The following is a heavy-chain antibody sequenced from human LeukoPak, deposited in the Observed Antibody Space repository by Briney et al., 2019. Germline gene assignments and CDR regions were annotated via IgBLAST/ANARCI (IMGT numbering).Heavy chain of an antibody. CDR1: GGSINGNY. J-gene: IGHJ6*03. CDR2: IYSSGNT. D-gene: IGHD6-19*01. V-gene: IGHV4-4*07. CDR3: AREGRSSGRPYYYMAV. Sequence: KASETLSLTCTVSGGSINGNYWNWIRQAAGKGLEWIGQIYSSGNTNYNPSLKSRVTMSVDTSKNEFSLKLTSVTDADTAVYYCAREGRSSGRPYYYMAVWGKGTTVTVSS.